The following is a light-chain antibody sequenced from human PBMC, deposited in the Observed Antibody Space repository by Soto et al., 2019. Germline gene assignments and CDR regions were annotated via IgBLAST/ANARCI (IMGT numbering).Light chain of an antibody. CDR1: QSVSSN. CDR2: GAS. Sequence: EIVMTQSPATLSVSPWERVTLSCRASQSVSSNLAWYQQKPGQAPRLLIYGASTRATGVPARFSGSGSGTDFTLTISSLQSEDFAVYYCQHYNYWPPMYTFGQGTNREI. CDR3: QHYNYWPPMYT. V-gene: IGKV3-15*01. J-gene: IGKJ2*01.